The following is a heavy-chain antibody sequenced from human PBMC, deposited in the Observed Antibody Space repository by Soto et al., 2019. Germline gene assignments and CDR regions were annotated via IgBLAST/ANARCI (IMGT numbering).Heavy chain of an antibody. CDR1: GFTLSSYA. CDR3: AKSIAARPGSFDY. D-gene: IGHD6-6*01. CDR2: ISGSGGST. V-gene: IGHV3-23*01. J-gene: IGHJ4*02. Sequence: PGGSLRLSCAASGFTLSSYAMSWVRQAPGKGLEWVSAISGSGGSTYYADSVKGRFTISRDNSKNTLYLQMNSLRAEDTAVYYCAKSIAARPGSFDYWGQGTLVTVSS.